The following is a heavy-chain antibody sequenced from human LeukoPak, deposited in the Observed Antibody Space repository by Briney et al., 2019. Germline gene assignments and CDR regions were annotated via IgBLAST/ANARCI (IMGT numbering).Heavy chain of an antibody. CDR2: IYYSGST. J-gene: IGHJ4*02. D-gene: IGHD3-9*01. V-gene: IGHV4-30-4*01. Sequence: PSQTLSLTCTVSGGSISSGDYYWSWIRQPPGKGLEWIGYIYYSGSTYYNPSLKSRVTISVDTSKNQFSLKLSSVTAADTAVYYCARESNYDILTGYSPYYFDYWGQGTLVTVSS. CDR3: ARESNYDILTGYSPYYFDY. CDR1: GGSISSGDYY.